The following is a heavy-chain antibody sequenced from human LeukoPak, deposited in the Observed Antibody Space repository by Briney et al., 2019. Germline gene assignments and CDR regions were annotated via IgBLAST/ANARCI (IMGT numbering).Heavy chain of an antibody. V-gene: IGHV3-23*01. Sequence: PSGGSLRLSCAASGFTFSTYSMSWVRQAPGKGLEWVSAISGSGGSTYYADSVKGRFTISRDNSKNTLYLQMNSLRAEDTAVYYCATLWTSPHYYYYGMDVWGQGTTVTVSS. J-gene: IGHJ6*02. CDR2: ISGSGGST. D-gene: IGHD3-10*01. CDR3: ATLWTSPHYYYYGMDV. CDR1: GFTFSTYS.